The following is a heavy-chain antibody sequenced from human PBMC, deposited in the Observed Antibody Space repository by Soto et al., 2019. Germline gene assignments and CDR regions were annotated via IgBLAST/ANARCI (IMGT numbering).Heavy chain of an antibody. V-gene: IGHV4-59*01. Sequence: SETLSLTCTVSGGSSSDYYWGWIRQPPGKGLEWIGSIYYSGNTHYNPSLKSRVTISVDTSMNQFSLNLDSVTAVDSAVYYCVRGGYVHAFDYWGQGALVTVSS. D-gene: IGHD5-12*01. CDR1: GGSSSDYY. CDR2: IYYSGNT. J-gene: IGHJ4*02. CDR3: VRGGYVHAFDY.